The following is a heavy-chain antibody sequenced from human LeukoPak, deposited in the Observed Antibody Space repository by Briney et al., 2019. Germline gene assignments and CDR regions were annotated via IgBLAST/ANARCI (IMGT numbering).Heavy chain of an antibody. CDR1: GYSISSGYY. Sequence: SETLSLTCTVSGYSISSGYYWGWSRRPPGKGREWIGSIYHSGSTYYNPSLKSRVTISVDTSKNQFSLKLSSVTAADTAVYYCARDGGWLRTTNFDYWGQGTLVTVSS. D-gene: IGHD5-12*01. V-gene: IGHV4-38-2*02. J-gene: IGHJ4*02. CDR2: IYHSGST. CDR3: ARDGGWLRTTNFDY.